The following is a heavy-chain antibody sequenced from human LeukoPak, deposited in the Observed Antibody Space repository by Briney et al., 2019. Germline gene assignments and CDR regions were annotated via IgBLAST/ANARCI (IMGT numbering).Heavy chain of an antibody. CDR1: GFTFSSYD. J-gene: IGHJ4*02. V-gene: IGHV3-48*03. CDR2: ISDSGTTI. CDR3: AKDEGLGAVAGLFDY. D-gene: IGHD6-19*01. Sequence: GGSLRLSCAASGFTFSSYDMNWVRQAPGRELEWISYISYISDSGTTIYYADSVKGRFTISRDNSKNTLYLQMNSLRAEDTAVYYCAKDEGLGAVAGLFDYWGQGTLVTVSS.